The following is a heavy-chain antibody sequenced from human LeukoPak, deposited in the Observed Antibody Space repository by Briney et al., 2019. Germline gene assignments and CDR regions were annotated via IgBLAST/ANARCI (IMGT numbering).Heavy chain of an antibody. Sequence: GGSLGLSCVASGFSFSTYWMSWVRQAPGKGLEWVANIKQDGGEKYYVDSVKGRFTISRDNAKNSVYLQMNRLRVEDTAVYYCARTIGYGSGNDQAGGWGQGTLVTVS. CDR1: GFSFSTYW. J-gene: IGHJ4*02. CDR2: IKQDGGEK. CDR3: ARTIGYGSGNDQAGG. D-gene: IGHD3-10*01. V-gene: IGHV3-7*01.